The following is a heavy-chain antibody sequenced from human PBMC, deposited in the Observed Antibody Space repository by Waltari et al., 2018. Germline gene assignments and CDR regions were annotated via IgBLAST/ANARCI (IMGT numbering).Heavy chain of an antibody. D-gene: IGHD3-16*01. CDR1: GYTFTSYA. CDR2: INAGNGNT. J-gene: IGHJ4*02. V-gene: IGHV1-3*01. Sequence: QVQLVQSGAEVKKPGASVKVSCKASGYTFTSYAMHWVRQAPGQRLEWMGWINAGNGNTKYSQKFQGRVTITRDTSASTAYMELSSLRSEGTAVYYCARSIMITFGGLPGYWGQGTLVTVSS. CDR3: ARSIMITFGGLPGY.